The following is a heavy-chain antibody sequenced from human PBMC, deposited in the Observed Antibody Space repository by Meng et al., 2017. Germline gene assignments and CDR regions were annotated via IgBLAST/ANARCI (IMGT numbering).Heavy chain of an antibody. CDR2: IIPIFGTA. V-gene: IGHV1-69*06. J-gene: IGHJ4*02. CDR1: GGTVSCYA. CDR3: AVTYYYDSSGYYYNFDY. Sequence: VPVAEGGAGVKRPVSAVKGSCKASGGTVSCYAISWVGQAPGQGLEWMGGIIPIFGTANYAQKFQGRVTITADKSTSTAYMELSSLRSEDTAVYYCAVTYYYDSSGYYYNFDYWGQGTLVTVSS. D-gene: IGHD3-22*01.